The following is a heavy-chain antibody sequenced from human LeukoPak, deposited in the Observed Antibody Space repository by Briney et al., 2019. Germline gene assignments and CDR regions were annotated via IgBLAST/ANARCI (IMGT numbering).Heavy chain of an antibody. V-gene: IGHV6-1*01. J-gene: IGHJ4*02. Sequence: SQTLSLTCAISGDSVSSNSASWNWIRLSPSRGLEWLGRTYYRSKWYNDYAVSVKSRITINPDTSKNQFSLQLNSVTPEDTAVYYCARAGIAAAGSLLAYWGQGTLVTVSS. CDR3: ARAGIAAAGSLLAY. CDR1: GDSVSSNSAS. CDR2: TYYRSKWYN. D-gene: IGHD6-13*01.